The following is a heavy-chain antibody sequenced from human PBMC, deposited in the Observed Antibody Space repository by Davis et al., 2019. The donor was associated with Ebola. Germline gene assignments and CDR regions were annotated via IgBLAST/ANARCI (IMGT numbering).Heavy chain of an antibody. Sequence: GESLKISCAASGFTFSGSAMHWVRQASGKGLEWVGHIKNKVNSYATAYAASVKGRFTISRDDSKNTAYLQMNNLKTEDTAVYYCTSGDTVTGDDYWGLGTLVTVSS. CDR1: GFTFSGSA. V-gene: IGHV3-73*01. CDR3: TSGDTVTGDDY. CDR2: IKNKVNSYAT. J-gene: IGHJ4*02. D-gene: IGHD4-17*01.